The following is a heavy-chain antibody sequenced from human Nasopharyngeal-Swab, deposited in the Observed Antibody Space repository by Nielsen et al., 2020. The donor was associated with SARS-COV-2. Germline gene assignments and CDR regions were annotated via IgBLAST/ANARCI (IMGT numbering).Heavy chain of an antibody. J-gene: IGHJ6*02. CDR3: AREGYYYGMDV. V-gene: IGHV3-53*01. CDR2: IYSGGST. Sequence: GESLKISCAASGFTASSNYMSWVRQAPGKGLEWVSVIYSGGSTYYADSVKGRFTISRDNSKNTLYLQMNSLRAEDTAVYYCAREGYYYGMDVWGQGTTVTVSS. CDR1: GFTASSNY.